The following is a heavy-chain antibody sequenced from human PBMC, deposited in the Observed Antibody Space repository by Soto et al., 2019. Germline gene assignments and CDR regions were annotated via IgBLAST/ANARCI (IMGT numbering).Heavy chain of an antibody. CDR3: AREIAAAALDY. D-gene: IGHD6-13*01. CDR1: GFTVSSNY. J-gene: IGHJ4*02. Sequence: GGSLRLSCAASGFTVSSNYMSWVRQAPGKGLEWVSVIYSGGSTYYADSVKGRFTISRDNSKNTLYLQMNSLRAEDTDVYYCAREIAAAALDYWGQGTLVTVSS. CDR2: IYSGGST. V-gene: IGHV3-53*01.